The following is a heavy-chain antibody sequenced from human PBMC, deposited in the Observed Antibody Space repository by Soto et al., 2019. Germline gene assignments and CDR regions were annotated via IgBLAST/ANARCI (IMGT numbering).Heavy chain of an antibody. CDR3: DRAFLREVAVSKLAY. D-gene: IGHD6-19*01. CDR2: ISYDGSNK. CDR1: GFTFSSYA. J-gene: IGHJ4*01. V-gene: IGHV3-30-3*01. Sequence: PGGSLRLSCAASGFTFSSYAMHWVRQAPGKGLEWVEVISYDGSNKYYEDSVKGRLTISRENSKKKLYLQMNSLRAEDTDVYYCDRAFLREVAVSKLAYWAHGIVVAVSS.